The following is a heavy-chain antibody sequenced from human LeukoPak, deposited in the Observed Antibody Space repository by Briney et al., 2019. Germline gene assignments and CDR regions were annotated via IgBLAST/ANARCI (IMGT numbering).Heavy chain of an antibody. Sequence: GGSLRLSCAASGFTFSSYGMHWVRQAPGKGLEWVAFIRYDGSNKYYADSVKGRFTISRDNSKNTLYLQMNSLRAEDTAVYYCAKDVRGRSTTYCSSTSCYYYYGMDVWGQGTTVTVSS. CDR2: IRYDGSNK. J-gene: IGHJ6*02. V-gene: IGHV3-30*02. D-gene: IGHD2-2*01. CDR1: GFTFSSYG. CDR3: AKDVRGRSTTYCSSTSCYYYYGMDV.